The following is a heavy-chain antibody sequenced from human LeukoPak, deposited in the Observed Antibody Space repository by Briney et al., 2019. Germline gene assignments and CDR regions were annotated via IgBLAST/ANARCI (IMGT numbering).Heavy chain of an antibody. CDR1: GGSISTYY. CDR3: ARGGAARLHFQD. CDR2: IYHSGST. J-gene: IGHJ1*01. V-gene: IGHV4-59*01. Sequence: SETLSLTCTVSGGSISTYYWNWIRQPPGKGLEWIGYIYHSGSTNYNPSLQSRVTISVDTSKNQFSLNLNSVTAADTAVYYCARGGAARLHFQDWGQGTLVTVSS. D-gene: IGHD6-6*01.